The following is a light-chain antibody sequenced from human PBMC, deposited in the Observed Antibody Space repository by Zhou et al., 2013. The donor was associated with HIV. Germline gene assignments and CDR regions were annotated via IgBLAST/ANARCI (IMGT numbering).Light chain of an antibody. Sequence: DIQMTQSPSSVSASVGDRVTITCRASQDISSWLAWYQQKPGKAPKVLIYAAGNLQSGVPSKFSGSGSGTDYYLTISSLQPEDSATYYCLQAKNFPLTFGGGTRVEI. J-gene: IGKJ4*01. V-gene: IGKV1-12*01. CDR3: LQAKNFPLT. CDR2: AAG. CDR1: QDISSW.